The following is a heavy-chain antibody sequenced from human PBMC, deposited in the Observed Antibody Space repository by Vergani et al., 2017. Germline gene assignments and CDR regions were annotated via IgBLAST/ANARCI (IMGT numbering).Heavy chain of an antibody. J-gene: IGHJ4*02. Sequence: EVQLVESGGGFVQPGGSLKLSCAASGFTFSGSAMHWVRQASGKGLEWVGRIRSKANSYATAYAASVKGRFTISRDESKNMAYLQMSSLKSHETAVYYCTTTYYDGSGYYRAYFDYWGLGALVTVSS. D-gene: IGHD3-22*01. CDR2: IRSKANSYAT. CDR1: GFTFSGSA. CDR3: TTTYYDGSGYYRAYFDY. V-gene: IGHV3-73*01.